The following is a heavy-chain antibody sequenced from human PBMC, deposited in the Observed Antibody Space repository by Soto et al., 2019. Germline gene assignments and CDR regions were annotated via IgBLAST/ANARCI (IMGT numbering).Heavy chain of an antibody. CDR1: GFTFSNYA. J-gene: IGHJ5*02. Sequence: EVQLLESGGGLVQPGGSLRLSCAASGFTFSNYAMSWVRQAPGKGLEWVSSLSGSGDRTYYADSVKGRFTISRENSKNTLYLQMNSLRAEDTAVYYCAKDAYSGSYYWFDPWGQGVLVTVSS. CDR2: LSGSGDRT. CDR3: AKDAYSGSYYWFDP. V-gene: IGHV3-23*01. D-gene: IGHD1-26*01.